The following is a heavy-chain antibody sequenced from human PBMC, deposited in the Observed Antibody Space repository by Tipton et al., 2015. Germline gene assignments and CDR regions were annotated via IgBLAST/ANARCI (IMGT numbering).Heavy chain of an antibody. CDR2: IYPGDSKT. D-gene: IGHD2-21*02. V-gene: IGHV5-51*01. CDR1: GYSFTTYW. Sequence: QSGPEVKKPGESLKISCKTSGYSFTTYWIAWVRLMPGKGLEWMGIIYPGDSKTKYSPSFQGIFTISVDKSVSTAYLHWSSLKASDTGMYYCVRPYPFCDDYIAYSGQGPLVTASS. J-gene: IGHJ4*02. CDR3: VRPYPFCDDYIAY.